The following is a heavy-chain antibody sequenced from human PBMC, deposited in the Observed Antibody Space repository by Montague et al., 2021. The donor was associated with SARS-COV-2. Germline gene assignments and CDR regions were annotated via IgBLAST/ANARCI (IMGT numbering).Heavy chain of an antibody. D-gene: IGHD3-9*01. Sequence: PALVKPTQTLTLTCTFSGFSLSTSGMCVSWIRQPPGKALEWLALXDWDDEKYYSTSPKTRLTISKDTSKNQVVLTMTNMDPVDTATYYCARIRDYDILTGSYSGFDYWGQGTLVTVSS. J-gene: IGHJ4*02. CDR3: ARIRDYDILTGSYSGFDY. CDR2: XDWDDEK. CDR1: GFSLSTSGMC. V-gene: IGHV2-70*01.